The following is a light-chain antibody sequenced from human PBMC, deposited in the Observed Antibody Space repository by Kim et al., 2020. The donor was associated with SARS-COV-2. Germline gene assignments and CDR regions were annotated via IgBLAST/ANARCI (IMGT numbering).Light chain of an antibody. V-gene: IGLV3-21*04. J-gene: IGLJ2*01. CDR1: NIGSKS. Sequence: APGKTARITCGGNNIGSKSLPCYQQKPGPAPVLVIYYDSDRPSGIPERFSGSNSGNTASLTISRVEAGDEADYYCQVWDSSSDHVVFGGGTQLTVL. CDR2: YDS. CDR3: QVWDSSSDHVV.